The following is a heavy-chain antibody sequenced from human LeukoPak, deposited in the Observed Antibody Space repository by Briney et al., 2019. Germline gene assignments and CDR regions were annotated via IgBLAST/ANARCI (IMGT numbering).Heavy chain of an antibody. CDR2: ISDSGGST. V-gene: IGHV3-23*01. CDR3: ANGGDSSIWSYFDY. CDR1: GFTFSSYA. Sequence: GGSLRLSCAASGFTFSSYAMSWVRQAPGKGLEWVSVISDSGGSTDYADSVKGRFTISRDNSKNSLYLQMNSPRAEDTALYYCANGGDSSIWSYFDYWGQGALVTVSS. J-gene: IGHJ4*02. D-gene: IGHD3-22*01.